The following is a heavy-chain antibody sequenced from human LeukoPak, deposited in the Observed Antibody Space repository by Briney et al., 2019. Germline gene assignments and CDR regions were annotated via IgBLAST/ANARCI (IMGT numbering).Heavy chain of an antibody. CDR3: AKDSGDYGDLRG. D-gene: IGHD4-17*01. CDR1: GFTFSSYG. Sequence: PGGSLRLSCAASGFTFSSYGMHWVRQAPGKGLEWVAVISYDGSNKYYADSVKGRFTISRDNSKNTLYLQMNSLRAEDTAVYYCAKDSGDYGDLRGWGQGTLVTVSS. CDR2: ISYDGSNK. J-gene: IGHJ4*02. V-gene: IGHV3-30*18.